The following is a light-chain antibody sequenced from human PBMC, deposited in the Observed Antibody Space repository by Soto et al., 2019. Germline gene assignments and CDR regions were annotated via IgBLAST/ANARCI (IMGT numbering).Light chain of an antibody. CDR2: AAS. CDR1: QTITIY. CDR3: QQSFIPPWT. V-gene: IGKV1-39*01. Sequence: DIQVTQSPSSLSASVGDRVTITCRASQTITIYLNWYQQKPGKAPKLLIYAASSLQSGVPSRFSGSGSGTDFTLTISSRQPEDLATYYCQQSFIPPWTFGQGTKVEI. J-gene: IGKJ1*01.